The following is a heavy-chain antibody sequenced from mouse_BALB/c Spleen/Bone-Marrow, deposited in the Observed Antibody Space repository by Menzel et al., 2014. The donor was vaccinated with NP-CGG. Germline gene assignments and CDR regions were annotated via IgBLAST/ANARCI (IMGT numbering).Heavy chain of an antibody. Sequence: EVQRVESGGGLVQPGGSLKLSCATSGFTLSDYYMYWVRQTPEKRLEWVAYITKGGGSTYYPDIVKGRFTISRDNAKNTLYLQMSRLKSEDTAMYYCARQLAYAMDYWGQGTSVTVSS. V-gene: IGHV5-12*02. J-gene: IGHJ4*01. CDR1: GFTLSDYY. D-gene: IGHD4-1*01. CDR3: ARQLAYAMDY. CDR2: ITKGGGST.